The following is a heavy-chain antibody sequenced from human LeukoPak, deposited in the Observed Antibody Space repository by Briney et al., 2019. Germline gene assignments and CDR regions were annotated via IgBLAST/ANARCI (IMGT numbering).Heavy chain of an antibody. V-gene: IGHV4-39*07. J-gene: IGHJ4*02. Sequence: PSETLSLTCTVSGGSISSSSYYWGWIRQPPGKGLEWIGSIYYSGSTYYNPSLKSRVTISVDTSKNQSSLKLSSVTAADTAVYYCASGVGAIIAIDYWGQGTLVTVSS. CDR1: GGSISSSSYY. CDR3: ASGVGAIIAIDY. D-gene: IGHD1-26*01. CDR2: IYYSGST.